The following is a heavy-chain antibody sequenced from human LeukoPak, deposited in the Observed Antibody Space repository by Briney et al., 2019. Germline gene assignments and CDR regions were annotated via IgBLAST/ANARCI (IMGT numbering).Heavy chain of an antibody. V-gene: IGHV3-23*01. Sequence: GGSLRLSCAVSGITLSNYGMSWVRQAAGKGVEWVAGISGSGGRTDYADSVKGRFTISRDNSKNTLYLQMNSLRAEDTAVYFCAKRGVVIRVILVGFHKEAYYFDSWGQGALVTVSS. CDR2: ISGSGGRT. D-gene: IGHD3-22*01. J-gene: IGHJ4*02. CDR3: AKRGVVIRVILVGFHKEAYYFDS. CDR1: GITLSNYG.